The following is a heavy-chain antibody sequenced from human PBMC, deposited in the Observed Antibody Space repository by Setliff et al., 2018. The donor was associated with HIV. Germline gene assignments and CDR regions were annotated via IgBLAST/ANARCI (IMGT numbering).Heavy chain of an antibody. CDR3: ARDRPFSPWVGFDI. CDR2: IYHDGKT. J-gene: IGHJ3*02. V-gene: IGHV4-39*02. CDR1: GDSISNNKYY. D-gene: IGHD1-26*01. Sequence: SETLSLTCSVSGDSISNNKYYWSWIRQPLGKGLEWTGSIYHDGKTYYNPSLKSRLTISVDTPKNQFSLKLNSVTAADTAVYYCARDRPFSPWVGFDIWGQGTVVTVSS.